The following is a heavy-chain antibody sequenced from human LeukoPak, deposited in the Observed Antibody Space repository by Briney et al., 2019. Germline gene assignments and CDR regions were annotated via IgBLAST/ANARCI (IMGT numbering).Heavy chain of an antibody. CDR1: GGSFSDYY. CDR3: AREDSSSLKYAFDI. V-gene: IGHV4-34*01. CDR2: ISHAGST. D-gene: IGHD2-15*01. J-gene: IGHJ3*02. Sequence: PSETLSLTCAVYGGSFSDYYWSWIRQPPGKGLEWIGEISHAGSTSYNPSLRSRVTISVDASKKHFSLKLSSVAAADTAVYYCAREDSSSLKYAFDIWGQGTMVTVSS.